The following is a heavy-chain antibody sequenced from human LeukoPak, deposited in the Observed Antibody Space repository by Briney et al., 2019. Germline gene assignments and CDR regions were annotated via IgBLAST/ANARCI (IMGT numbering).Heavy chain of an antibody. V-gene: IGHV7-4-1*02. D-gene: IGHD3-10*01. CDR3: ARTVLLWFGELLPAPADY. CDR2: IDTNTGNP. CDR1: GYTFTNYT. J-gene: IGHJ4*02. Sequence: ASVKVSCKASGYTFTNYTINWVRLAPGQGLEWMGWIDTNTGNPTYAQGFTGRFVFSLDTSVTTTYLQISSLKAEDTAVYYCARTVLLWFGELLPAPADYWGQGTLVTVSS.